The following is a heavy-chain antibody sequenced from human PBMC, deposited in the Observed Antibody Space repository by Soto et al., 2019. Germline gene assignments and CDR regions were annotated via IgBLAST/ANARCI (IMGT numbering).Heavy chain of an antibody. CDR3: ARDEYNWNYLN. CDR1: GSTFSSYW. D-gene: IGHD1-7*01. J-gene: IGHJ4*02. V-gene: IGHV3-7*01. CDR2: IKQDGSEK. Sequence: EVQLVESGGGLVQPGGSLRLSCAASGSTFSSYWMSWVRQAPGKGLEWVANIKQDGSEKYYVDSVKGRFTISRDNPKNSLYLQMNSLRAEDTAVYYCARDEYNWNYLNWGQGTLVTVSS.